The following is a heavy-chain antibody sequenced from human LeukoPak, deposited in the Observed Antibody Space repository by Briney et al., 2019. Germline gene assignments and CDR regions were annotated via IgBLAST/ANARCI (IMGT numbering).Heavy chain of an antibody. CDR3: AKDGPSVTGTGWYLDL. J-gene: IGHJ2*01. CDR1: GFTFSSYA. CDR2: ISSSTDTT. D-gene: IGHD6-19*01. V-gene: IGHV3-23*01. Sequence: PGGSLRLSCAASGFTFSSYALTWVRQAPGKGLECVSYISSSTDTTFYADSVKGRFTISRDNYRCTLYLQMNSLRAEDTAVYYCAKDGPSVTGTGWYLDLWGRGTLVAVSS.